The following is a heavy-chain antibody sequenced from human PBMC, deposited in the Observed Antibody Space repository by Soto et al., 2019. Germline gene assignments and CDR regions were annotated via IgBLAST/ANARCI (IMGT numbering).Heavy chain of an antibody. CDR1: GYTFTSYG. CDR3: ARNPIVVVTAAIQTYYYYYYMDV. CDR2: ISAYNGNT. J-gene: IGHJ6*03. D-gene: IGHD2-2*01. Sequence: VKVSCKASGYTFTSYGISWVRQAPGQGLEWMGWISAYNGNTNYAQKLQGRVTMTTDTSTSTAYMELRSLRSDDTAVYYCARNPIVVVTAAIQTYYYYYYMDVWGKGTTVTVSS. V-gene: IGHV1-18*01.